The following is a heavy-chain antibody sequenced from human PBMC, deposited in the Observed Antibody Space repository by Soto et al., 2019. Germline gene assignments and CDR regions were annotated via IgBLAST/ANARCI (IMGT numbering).Heavy chain of an antibody. CDR1: GGTFSSYA. CDR3: ARDRKGINGKIYYYYGMDV. CDR2: IIPIFGTA. Sequence: SVKVSCKASGGTFSSYAISWVRQAPGQGLEWMGGIIPIFGTANYAQKFQGRVTITADESTSTAYMELSSLRSEDTAVYYCARDRKGINGKIYYYYGMDVWGQGTTVTVSS. J-gene: IGHJ6*02. D-gene: IGHD1-20*01. V-gene: IGHV1-69*13.